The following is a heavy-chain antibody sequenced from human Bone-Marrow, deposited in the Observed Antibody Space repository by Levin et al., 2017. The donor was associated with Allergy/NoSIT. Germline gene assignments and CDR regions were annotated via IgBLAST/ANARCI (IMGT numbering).Heavy chain of an antibody. CDR1: GFSFGDFV. D-gene: IGHD6-6*01. J-gene: IGHJ4*02. Sequence: GGSLRLSCTTSGFSFGDFVISWVRQAPGKGLEWVGFIRAKVDGGTTEYAASVKDRFIISRDDSKSIAYLQMNSLKIDDTAVYYCTRGFVADWGPGTLVTVSS. CDR3: TRGFVAD. V-gene: IGHV3-49*04. CDR2: IRAKVDGGTT.